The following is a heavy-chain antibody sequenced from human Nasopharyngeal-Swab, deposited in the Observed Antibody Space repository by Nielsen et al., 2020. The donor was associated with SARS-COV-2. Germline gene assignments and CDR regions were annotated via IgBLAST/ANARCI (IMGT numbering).Heavy chain of an antibody. CDR1: GFTFSSYA. V-gene: IGHV3-23*01. CDR2: ISGSGGST. J-gene: IGHJ4*02. CDR3: AKDVGSGQQLALYYFDY. Sequence: GGFLRLSCAASGFTFSSYAMSWVRQAPGKGLEWVSAISGSGGSTYYADSVKGRFTISRDNSKNTLYLQMNSLRAEVTAVYYCAKDVGSGQQLALYYFDYWGQGTLVTVSS. D-gene: IGHD6-13*01.